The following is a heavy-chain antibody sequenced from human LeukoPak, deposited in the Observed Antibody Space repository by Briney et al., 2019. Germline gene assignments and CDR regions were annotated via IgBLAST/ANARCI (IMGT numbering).Heavy chain of an antibody. Sequence: GGSLRLSCAGSGFTFSDSYMSWIRQAPGKGLEWVSYISDSGTSIYYAESVKGQFTISRDNAKNSLYLQMNSVRAEDTAVYYCARRFRYHDAWISYYHFDYWGQGILVTVSS. V-gene: IGHV3-11*01. CDR3: ARRFRYHDAWISYYHFDY. D-gene: IGHD3-3*01. CDR1: GFTFSDSY. J-gene: IGHJ4*02. CDR2: ISDSGTSI.